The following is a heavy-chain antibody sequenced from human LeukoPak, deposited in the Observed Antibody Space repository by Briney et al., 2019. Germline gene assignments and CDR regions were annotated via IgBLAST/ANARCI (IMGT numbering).Heavy chain of an antibody. D-gene: IGHD6-13*01. J-gene: IGHJ6*02. CDR2: IIPILGIA. V-gene: IGHV1-69*04. CDR3: ASTLLYSSSYYYYYGMDV. CDR1: GGTFSSYA. Sequence: SVKVSCKASGGTFSSYAISWVRQAPGQGLEWMGRIIPILGIANYAQKFQGRVTITADKSTSTAYMELSSLRSEDPAVYYCASTLLYSSSYYYYYGMDVWGQGTTVTVSS.